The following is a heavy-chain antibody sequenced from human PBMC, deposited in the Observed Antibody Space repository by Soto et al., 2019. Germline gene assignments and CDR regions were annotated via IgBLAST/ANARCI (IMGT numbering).Heavy chain of an antibody. CDR1: GYTFTSYA. J-gene: IGHJ4*02. CDR3: ARGGLRYYFDY. CDR2: INAGNGNT. V-gene: IGHV1-3*01. Sequence: QVQLVQSGAEVKKPGASVKVSCKASGYTFTSYAMHWVRQAPGQRLEWMGWINAGNGNTKYSQKFQGRVTITRDISASTAYMELSSLRSEDTAVYYCARGGLRYYFDYWGQGTLVTVSS. D-gene: IGHD1-26*01.